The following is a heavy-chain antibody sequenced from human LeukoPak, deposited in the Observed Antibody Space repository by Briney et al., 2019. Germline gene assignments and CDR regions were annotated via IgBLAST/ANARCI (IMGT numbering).Heavy chain of an antibody. V-gene: IGHV1-2*02. D-gene: IGHD2-2*01. CDR3: AAPYCSSTSCDAYYYYYMDV. Sequence: ASVKVSCKASGYTFTGYYMHWVRQAPGQGLEWVGWINPTSGGTNYAQKFQGRVTMTRDTSISTAYMELSRLRSDDTAVYYCAAPYCSSTSCDAYYYYYMDVWGKGTTVTVSS. CDR2: INPTSGGT. CDR1: GYTFTGYY. J-gene: IGHJ6*03.